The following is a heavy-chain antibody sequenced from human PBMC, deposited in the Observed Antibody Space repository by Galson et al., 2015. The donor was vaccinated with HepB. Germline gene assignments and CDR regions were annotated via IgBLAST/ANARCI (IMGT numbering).Heavy chain of an antibody. CDR3: ARTMIVVVINTNDAFDI. CDR2: ISSSSSTI. J-gene: IGHJ3*02. D-gene: IGHD3-22*01. Sequence: SLRLSCAASGFTFSSYSMNWVRQAPGKGLEWVSYISSSSSTIYYADSVKGRFTISRDNAKNSLYLQMNSLRAEDTAVYYCARTMIVVVINTNDAFDIWGQGTMVTASS. V-gene: IGHV3-48*01. CDR1: GFTFSSYS.